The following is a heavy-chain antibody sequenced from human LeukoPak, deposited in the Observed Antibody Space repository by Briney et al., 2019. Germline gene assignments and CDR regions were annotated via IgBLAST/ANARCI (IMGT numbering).Heavy chain of an antibody. CDR3: ARDHSVTGYWYFDL. Sequence: PSETLSLTCAVSGGSISSGDYSWSWVRQPPGKGLEWIGYIYHTGGTFYNPSLKSRVTMSADRSKNQFSLKLSSVNAADTAVYYCARDHSVTGYWYFDLWGRGTLVTVSS. V-gene: IGHV4-30-2*01. J-gene: IGHJ2*01. CDR2: IYHTGGT. CDR1: GGSISSGDYS. D-gene: IGHD2-21*02.